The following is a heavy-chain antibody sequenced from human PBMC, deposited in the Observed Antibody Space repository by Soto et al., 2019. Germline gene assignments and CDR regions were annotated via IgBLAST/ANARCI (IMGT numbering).Heavy chain of an antibody. V-gene: IGHV3-21*01. CDR3: ARMLASDQLLWVRYYGMDV. CDR2: ISSSSSYI. J-gene: IGHJ6*02. Sequence: GGSLRLSCAASGFTFSSYSMNWVRQAPGKGLEWVSSISSSSSYIYYADSVKGRFTISRDNAKNPLYLQMNSLRAEDTAVYYCARMLASDQLLWVRYYGMDVWGQGTTVTVSS. D-gene: IGHD2-2*01. CDR1: GFTFSSYS.